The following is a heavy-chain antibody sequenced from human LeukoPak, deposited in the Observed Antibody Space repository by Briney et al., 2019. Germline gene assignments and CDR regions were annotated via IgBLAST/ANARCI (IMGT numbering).Heavy chain of an antibody. CDR1: GFTFNNYN. CDR3: ARDALGNDYYYYMDV. J-gene: IGHJ6*03. CDR2: ISSSTSSTNTI. D-gene: IGHD7-27*01. Sequence: GGSLRLSCGAAGFTFNNYNMNWVPQAPGKGLEWISYISSSTSSTNTIYYADSVKGRFTISRDNAKNSLYLQMSSLRAEDTAVYYCARDALGNDYYYYMDVWGKGTTVTVSS. V-gene: IGHV3-48*01.